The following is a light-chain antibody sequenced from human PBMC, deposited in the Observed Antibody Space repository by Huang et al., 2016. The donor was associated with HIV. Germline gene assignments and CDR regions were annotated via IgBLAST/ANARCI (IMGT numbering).Light chain of an antibody. CDR3: MQGSQWPPT. CDR1: ESLVYSDGNTD. J-gene: IGKJ3*01. CDR2: KVS. V-gene: IGKV2-30*01. Sequence: DVVMTKSPLSLPVTLGQPATISGRSSESLVYSDGNTDLNWFQQRPGQSPRRLIYKVSIRDSGVPDRFSGSGSGTNFTLKISRVEAEDVGIYYCMQGSQWPPTFGPGTKVDVK.